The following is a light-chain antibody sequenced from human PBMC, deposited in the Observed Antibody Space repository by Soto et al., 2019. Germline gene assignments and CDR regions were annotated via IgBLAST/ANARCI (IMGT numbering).Light chain of an antibody. J-gene: IGKJ2*01. V-gene: IGKV3-20*01. CDR3: QQYGSSRYA. Sequence: EIVLTQSPGTLYLSPGERATLSCRASQSVSSSYLAWYQQKPGQAPRLLIYGASSRATGITDMFSGSGSGTDVTLTISRLEPEDFAVYSCQQYGSSRYAFGQGTKIEFK. CDR2: GAS. CDR1: QSVSSSY.